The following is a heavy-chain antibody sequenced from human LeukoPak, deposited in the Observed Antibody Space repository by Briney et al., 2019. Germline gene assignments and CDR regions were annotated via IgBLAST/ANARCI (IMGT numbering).Heavy chain of an antibody. Sequence: GGSLRLSCAASGFTFSSYAMHWVRQAPGKGLEWVSVISGSGGTTYYADSVKGRFTTSRDNSKNTLYLQMNSLRAEDTAVYYCARDNSGWSYFDYWGQGTLVTVSS. V-gene: IGHV3-23*01. CDR3: ARDNSGWSYFDY. D-gene: IGHD6-19*01. J-gene: IGHJ4*02. CDR2: ISGSGGTT. CDR1: GFTFSSYA.